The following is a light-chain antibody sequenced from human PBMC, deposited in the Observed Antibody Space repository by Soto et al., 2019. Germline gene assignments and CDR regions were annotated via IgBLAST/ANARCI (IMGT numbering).Light chain of an antibody. CDR2: WAS. CDR1: QSVLYSSNNKNY. V-gene: IGKV4-1*01. Sequence: LVLNHSPDSLAVSLGERATINCKSSQSVLYSSNNKNYLTWYQQKPGQPPKLLIYWASTRESGVPDRFSGSGSGTDFTLTISSLQAEDVAVYYCQQYYSTPITFGQGTRLEIK. J-gene: IGKJ5*01. CDR3: QQYYSTPIT.